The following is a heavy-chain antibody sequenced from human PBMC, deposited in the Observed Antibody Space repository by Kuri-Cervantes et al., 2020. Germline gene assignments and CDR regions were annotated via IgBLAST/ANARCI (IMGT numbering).Heavy chain of an antibody. Sequence: GGSLRLSCKGSGYSFTSYWIAWVRQMPGKGLEWMGIIYPGNSDTTYSPSFQGQVTISADKSISTAYLQWSSLKASDTAMYYCARHPATYSSSWSDAFDIWGQGTMVTVSS. D-gene: IGHD6-13*01. J-gene: IGHJ3*02. CDR3: ARHPATYSSSWSDAFDI. CDR2: IYPGNSDT. V-gene: IGHV5-51*01. CDR1: GYSFTSYW.